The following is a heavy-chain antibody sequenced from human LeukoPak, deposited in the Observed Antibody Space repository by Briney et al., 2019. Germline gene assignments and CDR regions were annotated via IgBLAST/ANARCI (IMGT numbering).Heavy chain of an antibody. Sequence: GGSLRLSCAASGFTFSSYWMSWVRQAPGKGLEWVANIKQDESEKYYVDSAKGRFTISRDNAKNSLYLQMNSLRAEDTAVYHCARDSAGYCSSTSCYTPSLAFDIWGQGTMVTVSS. J-gene: IGHJ3*02. CDR3: ARDSAGYCSSTSCYTPSLAFDI. V-gene: IGHV3-7*01. CDR1: GFTFSSYW. D-gene: IGHD2-2*02. CDR2: IKQDESEK.